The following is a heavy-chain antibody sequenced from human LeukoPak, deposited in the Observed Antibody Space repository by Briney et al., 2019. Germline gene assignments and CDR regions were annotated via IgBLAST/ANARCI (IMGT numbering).Heavy chain of an antibody. D-gene: IGHD2-15*01. V-gene: IGHV4-34*01. CDR1: GGSFSGYY. CDR2: INHSGST. J-gene: IGHJ6*03. CDR3: ARGYCSGGSCYRLFYYYYYMDV. Sequence: PSETLSLTCAVYGGSFSGYYWSWIRQPPGKGLEWIGEINHSGSTNYNPSLKSRVTISVDTSKNQFSLKLSSVTAADTAVYYCARGYCSGGSCYRLFYYYYYMDVWGKGTTVTVSS.